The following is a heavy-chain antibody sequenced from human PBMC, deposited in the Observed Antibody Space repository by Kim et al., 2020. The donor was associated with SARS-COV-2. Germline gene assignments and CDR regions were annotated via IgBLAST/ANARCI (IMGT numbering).Heavy chain of an antibody. V-gene: IGHV3-43*02. CDR3: AKLAIGGIVVVLEGPNGDSGLDV. J-gene: IGHJ6*02. CDR2: ISEDGDRT. D-gene: IGHD2-15*01. Sequence: GGSLRLSCVATGFTFENEALHWVRQIPGKGLEWVSLISEDGDRTAYIDSVRGRFTISRDNSKNSLYLQIDSLRPEDTAKYYCAKLAIGGIVVVLEGPNGDSGLDVWGQGTTVTVSS. CDR1: GFTFENEA.